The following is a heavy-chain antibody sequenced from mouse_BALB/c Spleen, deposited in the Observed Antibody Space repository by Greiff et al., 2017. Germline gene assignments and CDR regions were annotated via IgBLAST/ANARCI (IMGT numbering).Heavy chain of an antibody. V-gene: IGHV4-1*02. J-gene: IGHJ2*01. D-gene: IGHD1-2*01. CDR3: ARQRLLRLGLDD. Sequence: EVKLMESGGGLVQPGGSLKLSCAASGFDFSRYWMSWVRQAPGKGLEWIGEINPDSSTINYTPSLKDKFIISRDNAKNTLYLQMSKVRSEDTALYYCARQRLLRLGLDDWGQGTTLTVSS. CDR2: INPDSSTI. CDR1: GFDFSRYW.